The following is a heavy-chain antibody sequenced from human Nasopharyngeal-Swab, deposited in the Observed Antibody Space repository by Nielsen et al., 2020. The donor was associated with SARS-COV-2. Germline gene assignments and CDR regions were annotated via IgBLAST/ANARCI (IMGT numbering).Heavy chain of an antibody. Sequence: GGSLRLSCVASGFKFSEYWMTWVRQAPGKRMEWVATVKQDEGEKHYVDPVKGRFTISRDDAKNSLYLQMNSLRAEDTAVYYCARPVHYAPVYYAMDLWGQGTTVTVS. CDR2: VKQDEGEK. CDR1: GFKFSEYW. J-gene: IGHJ6*02. D-gene: IGHD4-17*01. V-gene: IGHV3-7*01. CDR3: ARPVHYAPVYYAMDL.